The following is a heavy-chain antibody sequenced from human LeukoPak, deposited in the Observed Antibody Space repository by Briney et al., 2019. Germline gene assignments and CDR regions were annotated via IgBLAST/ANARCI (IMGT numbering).Heavy chain of an antibody. CDR3: ARSLRYSYGYYFDY. Sequence: GGSLRLSCAASGFTFSSYAMSWVRQAPGEGLEWVSAISGSGGSTYYADSVKGRFTISRDNSKNTLYLQMNSLRAEDTAVYYCARSLRYSYGYYFDYWGQGTLVTVSS. CDR2: ISGSGGST. CDR1: GFTFSSYA. D-gene: IGHD5-18*01. V-gene: IGHV3-23*01. J-gene: IGHJ4*02.